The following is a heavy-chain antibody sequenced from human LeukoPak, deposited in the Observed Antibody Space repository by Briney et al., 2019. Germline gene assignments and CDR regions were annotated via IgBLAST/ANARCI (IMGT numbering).Heavy chain of an antibody. Sequence: PSETLSLTCTVSGGSINSYYWSWVRQPPGKGLEWIGYIYYSGSTNYNPSLKSRVTISVDTSKNQFSLKLSSVTAADTAVYYCAREVLGIWDYWGQGTLVTVSS. V-gene: IGHV4-59*01. D-gene: IGHD7-27*01. CDR1: GGSINSYY. CDR2: IYYSGST. CDR3: AREVLGIWDY. J-gene: IGHJ4*02.